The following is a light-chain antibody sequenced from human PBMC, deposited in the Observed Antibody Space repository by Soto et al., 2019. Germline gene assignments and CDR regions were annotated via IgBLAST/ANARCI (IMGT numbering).Light chain of an antibody. V-gene: IGKV4-1*01. CDR2: WAS. CDR3: QQYYISPLT. CDR1: QNILYSSNNRNY. J-gene: IGKJ4*01. Sequence: DIVMTQSPDSLAVSLGERATINCKSSQNILYSSNNRNYLAWYQQKPGQPPKLLIYWASTRESGVPDRFSGSGSGTDFTLTISSLQAEDAAVYFCQQYYISPLTFGGGTKVDIK.